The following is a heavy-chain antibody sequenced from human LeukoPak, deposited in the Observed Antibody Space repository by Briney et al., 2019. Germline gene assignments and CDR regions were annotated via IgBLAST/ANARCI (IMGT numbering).Heavy chain of an antibody. CDR3: ARDGSLKPDFDH. D-gene: IGHD5-12*01. Sequence: ASVKVSCKASGYTFTSYGISWVRQAPGQGLEWMGWINAYNGNTNYAQKLQGRGTMTTDTSTSTAYMELRSLRSDDTAVYYCARDGSLKPDFDHWGQGTLVTVSS. CDR2: INAYNGNT. J-gene: IGHJ4*02. CDR1: GYTFTSYG. V-gene: IGHV1-18*01.